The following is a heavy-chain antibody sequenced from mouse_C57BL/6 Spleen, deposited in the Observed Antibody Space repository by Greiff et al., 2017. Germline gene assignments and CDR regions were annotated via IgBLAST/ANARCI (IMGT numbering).Heavy chain of an antibody. J-gene: IGHJ3*01. CDR1: GFTFSDYY. CDR2: INYDGSST. Sequence: EVKLVESEGGLVQPGSSMQLSCTASGFTFSDYYMAWVRQVPEKGLEWVANINYDGSSTYYLDSLKSRFIISRDNAKNILYLQMSSLKSEDTATYYCAREEIGSAWFAYWGQGTLVTVSA. V-gene: IGHV5-16*01. CDR3: AREEIGSAWFAY.